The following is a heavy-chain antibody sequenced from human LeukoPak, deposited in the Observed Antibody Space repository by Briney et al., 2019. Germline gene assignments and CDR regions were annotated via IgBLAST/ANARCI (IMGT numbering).Heavy chain of an antibody. J-gene: IGHJ4*02. CDR3: AGSIAARGVVDY. CDR2: IYYSGST. D-gene: IGHD6-6*01. CDR1: GGSISSYY. V-gene: IGHV4-59*01. Sequence: SETLSLTCTVSGGSISSYYWSWIRQPPGKGLEWIGYIYYSGSTNYNPSLKSRVTISVDTSKNQFSLKLSSVTAADTAVYYCAGSIAARGVVDYWGQGTLVTVSS.